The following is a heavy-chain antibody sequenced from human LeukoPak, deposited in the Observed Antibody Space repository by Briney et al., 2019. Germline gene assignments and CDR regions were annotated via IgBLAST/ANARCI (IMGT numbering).Heavy chain of an antibody. CDR2: LHASGST. V-gene: IGHV4-4*07. D-gene: IGHD3-16*01. CDR1: GGSIINYY. Sequence: SETLSLTCSVSGGSIINYYWNWIRQPAGKGLEWIGRLHASGSTRYNPSFGTRVTMSADTSKNQLSLKLTSVTAADTALYFCARDQSGSGGHNNDAFDIWGQGTMVTVS. CDR3: ARDQSGSGGHNNDAFDI. J-gene: IGHJ3*02.